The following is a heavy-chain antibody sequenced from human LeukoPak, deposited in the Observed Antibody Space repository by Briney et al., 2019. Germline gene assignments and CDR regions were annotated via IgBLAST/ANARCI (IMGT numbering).Heavy chain of an antibody. J-gene: IGHJ4*02. CDR2: ISSSGSTI. D-gene: IGHD6-13*01. CDR3: ARDRQQLVRYFDY. Sequence: GGSLRLSCAASGFTVGSNYMSWVRQAPGKGLEWVSYISSSGSTIYYADSVKGRFTISRDNAKNSLYLQMNSLRAEDTAVYYCARDRQQLVRYFDYWGQGTLVTVSS. CDR1: GFTVGSNY. V-gene: IGHV3-11*04.